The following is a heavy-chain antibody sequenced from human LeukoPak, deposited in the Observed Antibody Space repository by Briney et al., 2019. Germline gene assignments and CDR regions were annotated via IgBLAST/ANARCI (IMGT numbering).Heavy chain of an antibody. D-gene: IGHD2-8*01. CDR3: ARGCTNGVCYTETGMDY. J-gene: IGHJ4*02. V-gene: IGHV3-21*01. CDR2: ISSSSSYI. Sequence: GSLRLSCAASGFTFSSYSMNWVRQAPGKGLEWVSSISSSSSYIYYADSVKGRFTISRDDAKNSLYLQMNSLRAEDTAVYYRARGCTNGVCYTETGMDYWGQGTLVTVSS. CDR1: GFTFSSYS.